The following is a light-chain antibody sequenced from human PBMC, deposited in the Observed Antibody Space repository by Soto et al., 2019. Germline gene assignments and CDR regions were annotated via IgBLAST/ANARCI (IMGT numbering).Light chain of an antibody. CDR3: QAWDSSTHNYV. CDR2: QDS. V-gene: IGLV3-1*01. Sequence: SYELTQPPSVSVSPGQTASITCSGDKLGDKYACWYQQKPGQSPVLVIYQDSKRPSGIPERFSGYNSENTATLTISGTQAMDEADYYCQAWDSSTHNYVLGTGTKLTVL. J-gene: IGLJ1*01. CDR1: KLGDKY.